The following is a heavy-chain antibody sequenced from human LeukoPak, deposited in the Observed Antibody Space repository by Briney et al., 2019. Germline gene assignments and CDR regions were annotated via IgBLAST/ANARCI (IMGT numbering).Heavy chain of an antibody. V-gene: IGHV3-74*01. CDR3: VRGCSSTSCYPFDC. J-gene: IGHJ4*02. D-gene: IGHD2-2*01. Sequence: GGSLRLPCAASGFTFSNYWMHWFRQAPGKGLVWVSRINYDGSTNYADSVKGRFTISRDNARNTLYMQMNSLRAEDTAVYYCVRGCSSTSCYPFDCWGQGTLVTVSS. CDR1: GFTFSNYW. CDR2: INYDGST.